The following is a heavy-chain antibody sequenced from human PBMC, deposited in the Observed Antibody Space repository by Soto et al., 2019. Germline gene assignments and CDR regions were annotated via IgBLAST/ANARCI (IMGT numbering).Heavy chain of an antibody. J-gene: IGHJ4*02. CDR2: IYYSGST. CDR3: ATYGSGSYIPTTFDY. D-gene: IGHD3-10*01. Sequence: QVQLQESGPGLVKPSQTLSLTCTVSGGSISSGDYYWSWIRQHPGKGLEWIGYIYYSGSTYYNPPLKSRVTISVDTSKNQFSLKLSSVTAADTAVYYCATYGSGSYIPTTFDYWGQGTLVTVSS. CDR1: GGSISSGDYY. V-gene: IGHV4-31*03.